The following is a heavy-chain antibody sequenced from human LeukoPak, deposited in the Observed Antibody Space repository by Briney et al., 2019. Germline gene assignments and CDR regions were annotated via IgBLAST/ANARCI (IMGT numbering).Heavy chain of an antibody. J-gene: IGHJ4*02. V-gene: IGHV4-39*07. Sequence: SETLSLTCTVSGGSITTFSSYWGWVRQPPGKGLELIGSISYSGSTYYSPSLQSRVTISVDTSKNQFSLKVNSMTAADTAMYYCARRSKSGYDSSVDFDYWGQGTLVTVSS. CDR3: ARRSKSGYDSSVDFDY. CDR2: ISYSGST. CDR1: GGSITTFSSY. D-gene: IGHD5-12*01.